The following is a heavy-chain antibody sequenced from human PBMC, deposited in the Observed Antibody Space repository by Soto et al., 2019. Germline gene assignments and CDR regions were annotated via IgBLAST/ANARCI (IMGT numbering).Heavy chain of an antibody. Sequence: SETLSLTCTVSGGPISSAGYYWSWIRQHPGKGLEWIGCIYYSGSTNYNPSLKSRVTISVDTSKNQFSLKLSSVTAADTAVYYCARQPMVRGVIITLNWFDPWFDPWGQGTLVTVSS. CDR2: IYYSGST. V-gene: IGHV4-39*01. D-gene: IGHD3-10*01. CDR3: ARQPMVRGVIITLNWFDPWFDP. CDR1: GGPISSAGYY. J-gene: IGHJ5*02.